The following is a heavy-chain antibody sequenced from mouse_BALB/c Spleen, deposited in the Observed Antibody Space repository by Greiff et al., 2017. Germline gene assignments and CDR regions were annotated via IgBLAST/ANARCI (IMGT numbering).Heavy chain of an antibody. V-gene: IGHV2-9-2*01. CDR3: VRVPPYYGYWYFDV. J-gene: IGHJ1*01. D-gene: IGHD1-1*01. Sequence: QVQLKESGPGLVAPSQSLSITCTVSGFSLTSYDISWIRQPPGKGLEWLGVIWTGGGTNYNSAFMSRLSISKDNSKSQVFLKMNSLQTDDTAIYYCVRVPPYYGYWYFDVWGAGTTVTVSS. CDR2: IWTGGGT. CDR1: GFSLTSYD.